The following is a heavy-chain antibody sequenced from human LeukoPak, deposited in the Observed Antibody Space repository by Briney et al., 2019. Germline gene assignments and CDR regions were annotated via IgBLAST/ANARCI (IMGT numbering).Heavy chain of an antibody. J-gene: IGHJ6*03. CDR1: GGTFSVCA. Sequence: GSSVKVSCKASGGTFSVCAISWVRQAPGQGLEWMGGIIPIFGTANYAQKFQGRVTITTDESTSTPYMELSSLRSEDTAVYYCASGVFDWLLRYYYYMDVWGKGTTVTVSS. V-gene: IGHV1-69*05. CDR2: IIPIFGTA. D-gene: IGHD3-9*01. CDR3: ASGVFDWLLRYYYYMDV.